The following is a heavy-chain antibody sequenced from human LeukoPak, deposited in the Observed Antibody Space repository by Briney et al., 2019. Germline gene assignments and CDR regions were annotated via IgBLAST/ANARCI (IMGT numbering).Heavy chain of an antibody. CDR1: GYTLTELS. Sequence: ASAKVSCKVSGYTLTELSMHWVRQAPGKGLEWMGGFDPEDGETIYAQKFQGRVTMTGDTSTDTAYMELSSLRSEDTAVYYCATELERQYFDYWGQGTLVTVSS. D-gene: IGHD1-1*01. J-gene: IGHJ4*02. V-gene: IGHV1-24*01. CDR3: ATELERQYFDY. CDR2: FDPEDGET.